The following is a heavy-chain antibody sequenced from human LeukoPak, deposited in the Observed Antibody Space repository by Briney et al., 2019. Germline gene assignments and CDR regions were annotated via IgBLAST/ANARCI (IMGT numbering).Heavy chain of an antibody. V-gene: IGHV4-4*07. Sequence: SETLSLTCTVSGGSLTNYYWSWIRQPAGKGLEWIGRIYTSGSTSYNPSLKSRVTMSVDTSKNQFSLKLSSVTAADTAVYYCARGCSSTSCWLRMDVWGQGTTVTVSS. CDR2: IYTSGST. CDR3: ARGCSSTSCWLRMDV. CDR1: GGSLTNYY. J-gene: IGHJ6*02. D-gene: IGHD2-2*01.